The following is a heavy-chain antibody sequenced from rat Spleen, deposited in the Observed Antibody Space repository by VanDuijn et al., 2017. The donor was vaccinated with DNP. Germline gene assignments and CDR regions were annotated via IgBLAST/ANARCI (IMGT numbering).Heavy chain of an antibody. CDR1: GFTFSDYG. CDR3: AKDKGYYSSYMPLDY. D-gene: IGHD1-2*01. CDR2: ISYDGGST. V-gene: IGHV5-20*01. J-gene: IGHJ2*01. Sequence: EVQLVESGGGLVQPGGSLKLSCAASGFTFSDYGMAWVLQAPTKGLEWVASISYDGGSTYYRDSVKGRFTISRDNAKSTLYLQMESLRSEDTATYYCAKDKGYYSSYMPLDYWGQGVMVTVSS.